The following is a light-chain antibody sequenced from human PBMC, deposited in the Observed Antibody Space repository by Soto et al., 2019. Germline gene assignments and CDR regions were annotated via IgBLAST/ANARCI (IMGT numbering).Light chain of an antibody. Sequence: EIVLTQSPATLSLSPGERATLSCRASQSIRNYLAWYQQRPGQSPRLLIYDASNRATDVPARFSGSESVTDFTLSISSLEPEDFAVYFCQQRCNWPLTFGPGTKVDIK. CDR3: QQRCNWPLT. CDR1: QSIRNY. J-gene: IGKJ3*01. CDR2: DAS. V-gene: IGKV3-11*01.